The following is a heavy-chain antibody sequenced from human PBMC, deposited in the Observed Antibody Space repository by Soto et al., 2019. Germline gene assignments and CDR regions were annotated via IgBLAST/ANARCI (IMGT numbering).Heavy chain of an antibody. CDR2: ISWNSGII. Sequence: EVQLVESGGGLVQPGRSLRLSCAASGFTFDDYAMHWVRQAPGKGLEWVSGISWNSGIIDYADSVKGRFTISRDNAKNSLYLQMNGLSAEDTALYYCAKGYSYGVLEPLGYWGQGTLVTVSS. V-gene: IGHV3-9*01. D-gene: IGHD5-18*01. J-gene: IGHJ4*02. CDR3: AKGYSYGVLEPLGY. CDR1: GFTFDDYA.